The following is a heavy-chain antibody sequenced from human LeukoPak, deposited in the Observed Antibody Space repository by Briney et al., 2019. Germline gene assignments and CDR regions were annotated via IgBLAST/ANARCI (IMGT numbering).Heavy chain of an antibody. J-gene: IGHJ4*02. CDR3: ARDTYRAAAGTPDY. CDR2: ISYDGSNK. D-gene: IGHD6-13*01. CDR1: GFTFNKYA. V-gene: IGHV3-30*04. Sequence: GGSLRLSCAASGFTFNKYALYWVRQAPGKGLEWVTIISYDGSNKYYADSVKGRFTISRDNSKNTLYLQMNSLRAEDTAVYYCARDTYRAAAGTPDYWGQGTLVTVSS.